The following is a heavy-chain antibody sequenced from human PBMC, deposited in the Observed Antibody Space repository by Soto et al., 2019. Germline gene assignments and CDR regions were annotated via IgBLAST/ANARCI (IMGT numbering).Heavy chain of an antibody. Sequence: GGSLRLSCAASGFNFSNHWMHWVRQRPAEGLVWVSRITSDGKSKAYAESVKGRFAISRDNAKDTLYLQMNGLTAEDTAVYYCARESGDWPLNWFDPWGQGTLVTASS. CDR3: ARESGDWPLNWFDP. D-gene: IGHD2-21*02. V-gene: IGHV3-74*01. CDR1: GFNFSNHW. J-gene: IGHJ5*02. CDR2: ITSDGKSK.